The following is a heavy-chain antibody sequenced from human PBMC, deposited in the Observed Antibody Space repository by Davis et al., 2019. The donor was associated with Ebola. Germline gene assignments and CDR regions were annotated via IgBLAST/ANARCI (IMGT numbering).Heavy chain of an antibody. J-gene: IGHJ4*02. V-gene: IGHV3-21*01. Sequence: PGGSLRLSCAASGFTFSSYSMNWVRQAPGKGLEWVSSISSSSSYIYYADSVKGRFTISRDNSKNTLYLQMNGLRTEDTAVYYCAKDYTNNWCIDDWGQGILVTVSS. CDR2: ISSSSSYI. CDR3: AKDYTNNWCIDD. CDR1: GFTFSSYS. D-gene: IGHD1-1*01.